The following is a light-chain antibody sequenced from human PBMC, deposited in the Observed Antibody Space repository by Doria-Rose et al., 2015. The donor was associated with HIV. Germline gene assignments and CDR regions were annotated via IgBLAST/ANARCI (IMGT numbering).Light chain of an antibody. J-gene: IGLJ1*01. Sequence: QTVVTQEPSVSEAPGQRVTISCTGSSSNIGAGYDVHWYQQLPGTAPKLLIYGNINRPSGVPDRISGSKSGTSASLAITGLQAEDEADYYCQSYDSSLRGYVFGTGTKVTVL. V-gene: IGLV1-40*01. CDR1: SSNIGAGYD. CDR2: GNI. CDR3: QSYDSSLRGYV.